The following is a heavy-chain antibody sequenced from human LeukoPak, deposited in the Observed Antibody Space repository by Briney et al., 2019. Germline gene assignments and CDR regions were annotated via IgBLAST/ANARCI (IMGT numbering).Heavy chain of an antibody. J-gene: IGHJ4*02. CDR2: IYYSGST. CDR1: GGSISSSSYY. V-gene: IGHV4-39*01. Sequence: SETLSLTCTVSGGSISSSSYYWGWIRQPPGKGLEWIGSIYYSGSTYYNPSLKSRVTISVDTSKNQFSLKLSSVAAADTAVYYCASLHRGYYSNDFFDYWGQGTLVTVSS. D-gene: IGHD4-11*01. CDR3: ASLHRGYYSNDFFDY.